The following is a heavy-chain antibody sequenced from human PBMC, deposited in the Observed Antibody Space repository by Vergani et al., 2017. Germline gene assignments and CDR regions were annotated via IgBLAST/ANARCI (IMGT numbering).Heavy chain of an antibody. J-gene: IGHJ4*02. V-gene: IGHV3-23*01. CDR2: IKNTGEIT. Sequence: EVQLLQSEGAVVQPGGSLRLSCVASGFTFSSHAMSWVRRGHCQGLVWVSSIKNTGEITHYADSVKGRFTISRDNSMTTLYLQMNSLRVEDTAVYYCGRGVDYYNWGQGTLVTVSS. CDR3: GRGVDYYN. D-gene: IGHD1-26*01. CDR1: GFTFSSHA.